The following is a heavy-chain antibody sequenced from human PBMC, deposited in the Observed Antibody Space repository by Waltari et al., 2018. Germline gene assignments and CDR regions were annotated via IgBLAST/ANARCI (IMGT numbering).Heavy chain of an antibody. CDR1: GGSISSRRYY. V-gene: IGHV4-39*01. Sequence: QLQLQASGPGLVKPSETLSLTCTVSGGSISSRRYYWGWIRQPPGKGLEWIGSIYYSGSTYYNPSLKSRVTISVDTSKNQFSLKLSSVTAADTAVYYCATPYSGSYSGHFQHWGQGTLVTVSS. CDR3: ATPYSGSYSGHFQH. D-gene: IGHD1-26*01. J-gene: IGHJ1*01. CDR2: IYYSGST.